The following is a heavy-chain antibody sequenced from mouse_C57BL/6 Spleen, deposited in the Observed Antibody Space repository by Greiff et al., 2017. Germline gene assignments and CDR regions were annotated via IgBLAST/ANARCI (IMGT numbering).Heavy chain of an antibody. D-gene: IGHD2-1*01. Sequence: EVKLVESGGGLVKPGGSLKLSCAASGFTFSDYGMHWVRQAPEKGLEWVAYISSGSSTIYYADIVKGRFTISRDNAKNTLFLQMTSLRSEDTAMYYCVNYPYYAMDYWGQGTSVTVSS. J-gene: IGHJ4*01. CDR2: ISSGSSTI. CDR1: GFTFSDYG. CDR3: VNYPYYAMDY. V-gene: IGHV5-17*01.